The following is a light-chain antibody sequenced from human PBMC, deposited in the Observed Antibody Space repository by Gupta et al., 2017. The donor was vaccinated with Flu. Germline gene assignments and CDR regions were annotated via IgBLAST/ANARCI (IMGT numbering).Light chain of an antibody. J-gene: IGKJ2*03. CDR1: QSISSY. CDR3: QQSDSTPLYS. CDR2: AAS. V-gene: IGKV1-39*01. Sequence: DIQMTQSPSSLSASVGDRVTITCRASQSISSYLNWYQQKPGKAPKLLIYAASSLQSGVPSRFSGSGSGTDFTLTISSLKPEDFATYYCQQSDSTPLYSFGQGTKMEIK.